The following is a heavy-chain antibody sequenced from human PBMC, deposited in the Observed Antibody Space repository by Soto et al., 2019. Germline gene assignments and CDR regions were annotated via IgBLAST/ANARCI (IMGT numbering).Heavy chain of an antibody. V-gene: IGHV3-30-3*01. CDR1: GFTFSSYA. CDR2: ISYDGSNK. CDR3: ARDRITMVRGPGMDV. Sequence: PGWYLRLSCAASGFTFSSYAMHWVRQAPGKGLEWVAVISYDGSNKYYADSVKGRFTISRDNSKNTLYLQMNSLRAEDTAVYYCARDRITMVRGPGMDVWVQGTTVTVSS. J-gene: IGHJ6*02. D-gene: IGHD3-10*01.